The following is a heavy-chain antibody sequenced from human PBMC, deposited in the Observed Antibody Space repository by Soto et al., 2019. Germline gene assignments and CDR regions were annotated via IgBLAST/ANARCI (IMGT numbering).Heavy chain of an antibody. CDR1: GGSISSGGYY. Sequence: QVQLQESGPGLVKPSQTLSLTCTVSGGSISSGGYYWSWIRQHPGKGLEWIGYIYYSGSTYYNPSLKSRVTISVDTSKNQFSLKLSSVPAADTAVYYCARSSSSSHDAFDIWGQGTMVTVSS. D-gene: IGHD6-13*01. V-gene: IGHV4-31*03. CDR2: IYYSGST. CDR3: ARSSSSSHDAFDI. J-gene: IGHJ3*02.